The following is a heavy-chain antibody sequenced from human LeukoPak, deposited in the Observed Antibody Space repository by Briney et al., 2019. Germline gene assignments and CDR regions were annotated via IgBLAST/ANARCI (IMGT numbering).Heavy chain of an antibody. D-gene: IGHD2/OR15-2a*01. J-gene: IGHJ5*02. CDR1: GYTFTGYY. CDR3: ARYPPDCKTTEWRPGDWFDP. Sequence: ASVKVSCRTSGYTFTGYYMHWVRQAPGQGLEWMGWINPTSGATNYAQKFQGRVTMTRDTSISTAYMALSRLRSDGTAVYYCARYPPDCKTTEWRPGDWFDPWGEGTLVTVSP. CDR2: INPTSGAT. V-gene: IGHV1-2*02.